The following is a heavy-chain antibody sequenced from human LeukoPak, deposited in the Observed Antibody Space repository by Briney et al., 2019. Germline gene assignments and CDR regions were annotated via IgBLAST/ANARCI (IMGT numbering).Heavy chain of an antibody. D-gene: IGHD3-16*02. CDR3: AREYYDYVWGSYRGYYFDY. V-gene: IGHV1-18*01. J-gene: IGHJ4*02. CDR1: GYTCTSYG. Sequence: ASVKVSCKASGYTCTSYGISWVRQAPGQGLEWMGWISAYNGNTNYAQKLQGRVTMTTHTSTSTAYMELRSLRSDDTAVYYCAREYYDYVWGSYRGYYFDYWGQGTLVTVSS. CDR2: ISAYNGNT.